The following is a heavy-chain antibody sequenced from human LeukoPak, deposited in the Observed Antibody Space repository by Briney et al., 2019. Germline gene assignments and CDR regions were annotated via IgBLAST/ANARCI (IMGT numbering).Heavy chain of an antibody. CDR3: ANVGYDYGPYFDY. V-gene: IGHV3-23*01. D-gene: IGHD5-18*01. CDR1: GFSFSSYA. CDR2: ISGSGGST. J-gene: IGHJ4*02. Sequence: GGSLRLSCAASGFSFSSYAMSWVRQAPGKGPEWVSAISGSGGSTYYADSVKGRFTISRDNSKNTLYLQMNSLRAEDTAIYYCANVGYDYGPYFDYWGQGTLVTVSS.